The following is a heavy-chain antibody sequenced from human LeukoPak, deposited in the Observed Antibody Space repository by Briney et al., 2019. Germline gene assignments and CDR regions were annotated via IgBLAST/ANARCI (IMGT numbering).Heavy chain of an antibody. CDR2: ISGSGSTI. D-gene: IGHD3-22*01. Sequence: GGSLRLSCAASGFTFSRYSMNWVRQAPGKGLEWVSYISGSGSTIYYADSVRGRFTTSRDNAKNTLYLQMNSLRAEDTAVYYCARVLHSSGLPYYYGMDVWGQGTTVTVSS. CDR3: ARVLHSSGLPYYYGMDV. V-gene: IGHV3-48*01. CDR1: GFTFSRYS. J-gene: IGHJ6*02.